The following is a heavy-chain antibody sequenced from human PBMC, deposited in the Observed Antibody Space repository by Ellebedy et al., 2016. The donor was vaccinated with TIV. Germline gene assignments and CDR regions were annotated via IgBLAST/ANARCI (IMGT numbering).Heavy chain of an antibody. Sequence: SETLSLTXTVSGGSISSSSYYWGWIRQPPGKGLEWIGSIYHSGSTYYNPSLKSRVTISVDTSKNQFSLKLSSVTAADTAVYYCARVLAGFGEYYFDYWGQGTLVTVSS. CDR1: GGSISSSSYY. CDR2: IYHSGST. J-gene: IGHJ4*02. D-gene: IGHD3-10*01. CDR3: ARVLAGFGEYYFDY. V-gene: IGHV4-39*07.